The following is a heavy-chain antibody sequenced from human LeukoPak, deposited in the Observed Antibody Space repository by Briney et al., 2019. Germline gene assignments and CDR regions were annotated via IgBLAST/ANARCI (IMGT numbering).Heavy chain of an antibody. CDR2: IIPIFGTA. CDR1: GGTFSSYA. J-gene: IGHJ5*02. V-gene: IGHV1-69*05. Sequence: SVKVSCKASGGTFSSYAISWVRQAPGQGLEWMGGIIPIFGTANYAQKFQGRVTITTDESTSTAYMGLSSLRSEDTAVYYCARVGYCSGGSCYGPNNWFDPWGQGTLVTVSS. D-gene: IGHD2-15*01. CDR3: ARVGYCSGGSCYGPNNWFDP.